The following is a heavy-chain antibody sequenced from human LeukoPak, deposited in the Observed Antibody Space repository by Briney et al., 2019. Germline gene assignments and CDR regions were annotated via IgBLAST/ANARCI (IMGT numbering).Heavy chain of an antibody. V-gene: IGHV5-10-1*01. Sequence: GESLKISCQDSGYGLSTHYINWVRKMPGKGLEWMGRIDPSDSYTNYNPSFQGHVTFTADKSTNTAYLQWTSLKASDTAIYYCARRPGGVLADTDFFESWGQGTLVTVSS. CDR1: GYGLSTHY. CDR2: IDPSDSYT. J-gene: IGHJ4*02. CDR3: ARRPGGVLADTDFFES. D-gene: IGHD3-16*01.